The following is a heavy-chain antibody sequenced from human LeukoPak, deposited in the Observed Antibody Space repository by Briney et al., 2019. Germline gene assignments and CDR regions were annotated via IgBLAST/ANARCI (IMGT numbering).Heavy chain of an antibody. V-gene: IGHV4-30-2*01. J-gene: IGHJ4*02. CDR2: IYHSGST. CDR1: GGSISSGGYS. D-gene: IGHD6-19*01. CDR3: ARAAEGDYFDY. Sequence: SETLSLTCAVSGGSISSGGYSWSWIRQPPGKGLEWIGYIYHSGSTYYNPSLKSRVTISVDRSKNQFSLKLSSVTAADTAVYYCARAAEGDYFDYWDQGTLVTVSS.